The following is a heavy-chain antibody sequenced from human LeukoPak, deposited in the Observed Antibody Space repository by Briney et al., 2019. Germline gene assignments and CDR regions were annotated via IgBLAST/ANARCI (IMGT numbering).Heavy chain of an antibody. CDR3: AKKFLTGRLIDY. J-gene: IGHJ4*02. CDR1: GFTFSNYA. D-gene: IGHD7-27*01. V-gene: IGHV3-64D*09. CDR2: IISDGSSA. Sequence: PGGSLRLSCSASGFTFSNYAMHWVRQAPGKGLEYVSAIISDGSSAYYADSVKGRFTISRDSSKNTLYLQMSSLRAEDTAVFYCAKKFLTGRLIDYWGQGTLVTVSS.